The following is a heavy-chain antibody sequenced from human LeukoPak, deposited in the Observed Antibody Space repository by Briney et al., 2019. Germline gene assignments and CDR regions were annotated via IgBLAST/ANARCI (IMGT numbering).Heavy chain of an antibody. CDR2: ISSSSSYI. CDR1: GFTFSSYS. CDR3: ASRGVIGYDYYFDY. Sequence: GGSLRLSCAASGFTFSSYSMNWVRQAPGKGLEWVSSISSSSSYIYYADSVKGRFTISRDNAKNSLYLQMNSLRAEDTAVYYCASRGVIGYDYYFDYWGQGTLVTVSS. D-gene: IGHD3-16*02. J-gene: IGHJ4*02. V-gene: IGHV3-21*01.